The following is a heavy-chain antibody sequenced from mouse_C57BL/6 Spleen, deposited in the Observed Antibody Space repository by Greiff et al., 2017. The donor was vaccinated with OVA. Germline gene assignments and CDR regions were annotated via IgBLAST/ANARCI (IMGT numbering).Heavy chain of an antibody. CDR2: IDPSDSYT. V-gene: IGHV1-50*01. D-gene: IGHD2-1*01. CDR3: ALYGNSGYDFDY. Sequence: QVQLQQSGAELVKPGASVKLSCKASGYTFTSYWMQWVKQRPGQGLEWIGAIDPSDSYTHYNQKFKGKATLTVDTSSSTAYMQLSSLTSEDSAVYYCALYGNSGYDFDYWGQGTTLTVSS. CDR1: GYTFTSYW. J-gene: IGHJ2*01.